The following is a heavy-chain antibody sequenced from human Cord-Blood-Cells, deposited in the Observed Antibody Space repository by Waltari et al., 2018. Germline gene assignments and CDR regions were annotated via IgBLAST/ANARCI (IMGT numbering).Heavy chain of an antibody. V-gene: IGHV3-30-3*01. CDR3: ARDNWGLGAFDI. CDR1: GFTFSSYA. J-gene: IGHJ3*02. Sequence: QVQLVEPGGGVVQPGRSLRLSCAASGFTFSSYAMHWVRQAPGKGLEWVAVISYDGSNKYYADSVKGRFTISRDNSKNTLYLQMNSLRAEDTAVYYCARDNWGLGAFDIWGQGTMVTVSS. D-gene: IGHD7-27*01. CDR2: ISYDGSNK.